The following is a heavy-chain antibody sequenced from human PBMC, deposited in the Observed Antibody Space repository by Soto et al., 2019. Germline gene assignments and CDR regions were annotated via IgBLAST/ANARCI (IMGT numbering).Heavy chain of an antibody. J-gene: IGHJ1*01. Sequence: GGSLRLSCAASGFTFSSYAMSSVRQAPGKWLEWVSGISGSGDSTYYADSVKGRFTISRDNSKNTLYLQMNSLRAEDTAVYYCAKGVPGIAVAGTGYFQHWGQGTLVTVSS. CDR2: ISGSGDST. CDR1: GFTFSSYA. CDR3: AKGVPGIAVAGTGYFQH. V-gene: IGHV3-23*01. D-gene: IGHD6-19*01.